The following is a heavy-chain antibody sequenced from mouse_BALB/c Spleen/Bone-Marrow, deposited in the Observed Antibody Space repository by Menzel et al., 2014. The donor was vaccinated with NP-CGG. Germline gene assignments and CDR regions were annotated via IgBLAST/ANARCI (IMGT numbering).Heavy chain of an antibody. CDR1: GYIFTSYW. D-gene: IGHD1-1*01. V-gene: IGHV1-7*01. J-gene: IGHJ2*01. Sequence: VKLMESAAELAKPGASVKMCCKASGYIFTSYWMHWVKQRPGQGLEWIGYINPSTGYTEYNQKFKDKATLTADKSPSTAYMQLSSLTSEDSAVYYCARSNYYGSKDYWGQGTTRTVSS. CDR2: INPSTGYT. CDR3: ARSNYYGSKDY.